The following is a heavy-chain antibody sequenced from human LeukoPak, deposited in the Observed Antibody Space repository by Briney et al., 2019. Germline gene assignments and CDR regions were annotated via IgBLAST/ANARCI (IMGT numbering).Heavy chain of an antibody. V-gene: IGHV4-59*01. CDR3: ARGLAARPNRSYYYYYYMDV. Sequence: PSETLSLTCTVSGGSISSYYWSWIRQPPGKGLEWIGYIYYSGSTNYNPSLKSRVTISVDTSKNQFSLKLSSVTAADTAVYYCARGLAARPNRSYYYYYYMDVWGKGTTVTVSS. CDR1: GGSISSYY. J-gene: IGHJ6*03. D-gene: IGHD6-6*01. CDR2: IYYSGST.